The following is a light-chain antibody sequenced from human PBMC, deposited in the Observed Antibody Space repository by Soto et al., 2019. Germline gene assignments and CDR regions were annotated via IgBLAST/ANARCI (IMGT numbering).Light chain of an antibody. CDR1: SSDVGGYNY. Sequence: QSALTQPPSASGSPGQSVTISCTGTSSDVGGYNYVSWYQHHPGKAPKLMIYEVSKRPSGVPDRFSGSKSGNTASLTVPGLQAEDEADYYCTSYAGSKNFVVFGGGTKLTVL. CDR3: TSYAGSKNFVV. V-gene: IGLV2-8*01. J-gene: IGLJ2*01. CDR2: EVS.